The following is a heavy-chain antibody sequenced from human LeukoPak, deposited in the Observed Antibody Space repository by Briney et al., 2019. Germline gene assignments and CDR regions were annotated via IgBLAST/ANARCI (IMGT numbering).Heavy chain of an antibody. V-gene: IGHV1-46*01. CDR3: ARAYYYAMDV. CDR2: INPSGGST. CDR1: GYSFTSYY. J-gene: IGHJ6*02. Sequence: ASVKVSCKASGYSFTSYYLHWVRQAPGQGLEWMGKINPSGGSTTYAQKFQGRVTMTRDTSTSTVYMELSSLTSEDTAVYYCARAYYYAMDVWGQGTTVTVS.